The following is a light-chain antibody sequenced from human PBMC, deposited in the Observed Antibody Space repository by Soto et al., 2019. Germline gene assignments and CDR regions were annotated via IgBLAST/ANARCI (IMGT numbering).Light chain of an antibody. V-gene: IGKV3-20*01. CDR2: DAS. CDR1: QTVDTNY. J-gene: IGKJ2*01. CDR3: QHFGASPPYT. Sequence: EIVLTQSPDTLSLSPGEGATLSCRASQTVDTNYLTWYQQKPGQAPRLLIYDASIRATGIPDRFSGSGSGADFTLSVSRLEPEDFAVYYCQHFGASPPYTFGQGTKLQIK.